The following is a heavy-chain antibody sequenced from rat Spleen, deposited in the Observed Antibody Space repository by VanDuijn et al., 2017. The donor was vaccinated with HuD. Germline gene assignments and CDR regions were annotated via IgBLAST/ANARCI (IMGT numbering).Heavy chain of an antibody. CDR1: GSSITSHY. CDR3: ARHGGTIAAISNFDY. J-gene: IGHJ2*01. Sequence: EVQLQESGPGLVKPSQSLSLTCSVTGSSITSHYWGWIRKFPGNKMEWMGYINFSGSTNYNPSLKSRISITRDTSKNQFFLLLNSITAEDTATYHCARHGGTIAAISNFDYWGQGVMVTVSS. V-gene: IGHV3-1*01. D-gene: IGHD1-2*01. CDR2: INFSGST.